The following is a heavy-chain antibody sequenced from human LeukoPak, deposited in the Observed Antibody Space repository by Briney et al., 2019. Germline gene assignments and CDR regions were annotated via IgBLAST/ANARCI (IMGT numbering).Heavy chain of an antibody. Sequence: PSETLSLTCTVSGGSISSYYWSWIRQPPGKGLEWIGYIYYSGSTNYNPSPKSRVTISVDTSKNQFSLKLSSVTAADTAVYYCARGGYDILTGYYGLDYWGQGTLVTVSS. CDR1: GGSISSYY. CDR3: ARGGYDILTGYYGLDY. V-gene: IGHV4-59*01. CDR2: IYYSGST. J-gene: IGHJ4*02. D-gene: IGHD3-9*01.